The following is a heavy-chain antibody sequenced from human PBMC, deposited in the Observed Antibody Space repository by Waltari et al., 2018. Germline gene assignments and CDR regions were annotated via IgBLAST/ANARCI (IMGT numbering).Heavy chain of an antibody. J-gene: IGHJ4*02. CDR2: TKGERREI. CDR1: GFTFRWSW. D-gene: IGHD1-26*01. V-gene: IGHV3-7*01. CDR3: VRVWGTKSCTDY. Sequence: EVQLVASGGGLVRPGGSLRLSCAASGFTFRWSWMSWVLQASGKGLEWMAKTKGERREIYYVDSVRGRFTISRDNAKDSLVLQMNYRRVADTAVYYCVRVWGTKSCTDYWGQGTLVTGSS.